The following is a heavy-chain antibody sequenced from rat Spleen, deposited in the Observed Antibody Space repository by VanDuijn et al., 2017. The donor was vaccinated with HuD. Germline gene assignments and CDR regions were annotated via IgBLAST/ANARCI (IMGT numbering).Heavy chain of an antibody. V-gene: IGHV5-25*01. D-gene: IGHD1-2*01. Sequence: EVQLVESGGGFVQPGRSMKLSCVASGFTFSDYYMAWVRQAPTMGLEWVASISTGGDNSYYRDSVKGRFTISRDSAKSTLYLQMDSLRSEDTATYYCARHLITNSPISNFDYWGHGVMVTVSS. CDR3: ARHLITNSPISNFDY. CDR2: ISTGGDNS. J-gene: IGHJ2*01. CDR1: GFTFSDYY.